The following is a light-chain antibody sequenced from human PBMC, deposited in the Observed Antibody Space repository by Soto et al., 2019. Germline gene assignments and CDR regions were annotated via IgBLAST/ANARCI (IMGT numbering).Light chain of an antibody. Sequence: SALTQHASVYGSPGQSITISCTGTNSDVGAYNYVSWYQQHPGEAPKLLIYEVSNPPSGVSNRCSGAKSGKTASLTISGVQAEDEVHYYCNSHESSPTFVSGSGTKVTVL. CDR1: NSDVGAYNY. J-gene: IGLJ1*01. CDR3: NSHESSPTFV. CDR2: EVS. V-gene: IGLV2-14*01.